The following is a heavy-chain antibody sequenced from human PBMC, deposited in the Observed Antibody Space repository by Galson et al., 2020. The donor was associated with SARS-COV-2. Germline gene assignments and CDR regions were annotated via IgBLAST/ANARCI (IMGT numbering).Heavy chain of an antibody. Sequence: KISCKASGGTFNNYAISWVRQAPGQGLEWMGRTIPYLGVPNYTQKFQGRVSITADTATSTAYMELSSLTSVDTAVYYCAIATWGNWYFDLWGRGTLVTVSS. V-gene: IGHV1-69*04. CDR3: AIATWGNWYFDL. D-gene: IGHD7-27*01. CDR2: TIPYLGVP. J-gene: IGHJ2*01. CDR1: GGTFNNYA.